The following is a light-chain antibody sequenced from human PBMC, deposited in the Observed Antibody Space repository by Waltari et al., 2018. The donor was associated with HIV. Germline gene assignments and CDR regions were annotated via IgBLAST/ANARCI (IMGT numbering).Light chain of an antibody. CDR2: RDN. Sequence: QSVLTQPPSASGTPGQSVTISCSGTTSNVGSNSVSWSQQLPGTAPKLLIYRDNQRPSGVPARFSVSKSGASVSLAISGRRSEDEGDYYCATWDASLGGSYVFGTGTTVSVL. J-gene: IGLJ1*01. CDR1: TSNVGSNS. CDR3: ATWDASLGGSYV. V-gene: IGLV1-47*01.